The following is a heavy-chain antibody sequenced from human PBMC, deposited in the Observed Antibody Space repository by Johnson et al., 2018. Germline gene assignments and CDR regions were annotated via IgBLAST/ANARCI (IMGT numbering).Heavy chain of an antibody. Sequence: QVQLVESGGGVVQPGRSLRLSCAASGFFFNDYGMNWVRQAPGKGLEWVAIISYDGNIQYYADSVRGRFTISRENSKNMVYLHMNSLSAEDTAVYYCAKDRTSVCSRDGRDVWGQGTTGTVS. D-gene: IGHD1/OR15-1a*01. CDR2: ISYDGNIQ. CDR1: GFFFNDYG. V-gene: IGHV3-30*18. CDR3: AKDRTSVCSRDGRDV. J-gene: IGHJ6*02.